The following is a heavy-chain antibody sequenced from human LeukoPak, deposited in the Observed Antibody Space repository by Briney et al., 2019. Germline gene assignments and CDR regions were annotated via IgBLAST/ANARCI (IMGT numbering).Heavy chain of an antibody. V-gene: IGHV4-34*01. CDR1: GGSFSGYY. CDR3: AGEYYYDSSGYSESDY. CDR2: INHSGST. D-gene: IGHD3-22*01. J-gene: IGHJ4*02. Sequence: SETLSLTCAVYGGSFSGYYWSWIRQPPGKGLEWIGEINHSGSTNYNPSLKSRVTTSVDTSKNQFSLKLSSVTAADTAVYYCAGEYYYDSSGYSESDYWGQGTLVTVSS.